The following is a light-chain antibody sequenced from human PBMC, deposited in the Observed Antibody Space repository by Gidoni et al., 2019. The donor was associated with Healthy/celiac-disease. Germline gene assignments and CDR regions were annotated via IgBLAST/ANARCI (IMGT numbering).Light chain of an antibody. V-gene: IGLV6-57*02. Sequence: NFMLTQPHSVSESPGKTVTISCTGSSGSIASNYVQWYQQRPGSAPTTVIYEDNQRPSGVPDRFSGSIDSSSNSASLTISGLKTEDEADYYCQSYDSIVVFGGGTKLTVI. CDR2: EDN. CDR3: QSYDSIVV. J-gene: IGLJ2*01. CDR1: SGSIASNY.